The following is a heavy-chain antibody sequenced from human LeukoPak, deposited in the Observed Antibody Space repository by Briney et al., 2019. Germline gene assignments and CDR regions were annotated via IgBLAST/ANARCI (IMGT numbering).Heavy chain of an antibody. CDR2: IKSKTDGGTT. Sequence: GGSLRLSCAASGFTFSNAWMSWVRQAPGKGLEWVGRIKSKTDGGTTDYAAPVKGRFTISRDDSKNTLYLQMNSLKTEDTAVYYCTTLSNYDYVWGSYRYLDYWGQGTLVTVSS. CDR3: TTLSNYDYVWGSYRYLDY. J-gene: IGHJ4*02. CDR1: GFTFSNAW. D-gene: IGHD3-16*02. V-gene: IGHV3-15*01.